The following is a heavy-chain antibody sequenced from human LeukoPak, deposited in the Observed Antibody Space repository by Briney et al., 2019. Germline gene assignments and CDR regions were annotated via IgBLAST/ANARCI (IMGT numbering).Heavy chain of an antibody. J-gene: IGHJ4*02. D-gene: IGHD6-13*01. CDR1: GYTLTELS. V-gene: IGHV1-24*01. CDR2: FDPEDGET. Sequence: GASVKVSCKVSGYTLTELSMHWVRQAPGKGLEWMGGFDPEDGETIYAQKFRGRVTMTEDTSTDTAYMELSSLRSEDTAVYYCAIGPGIAAAVGYWGQGTLVTVSS. CDR3: AIGPGIAAAVGY.